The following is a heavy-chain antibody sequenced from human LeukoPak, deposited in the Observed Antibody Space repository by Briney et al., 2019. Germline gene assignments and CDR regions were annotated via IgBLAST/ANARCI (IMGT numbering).Heavy chain of an antibody. CDR1: GYSFTSYW. J-gene: IGHJ4*02. Sequence: GESLKISCETSGYSFTSYWIGWVRQMPGKGLEWMGIIYPGDSDTSYSPSFQGQVTISADKSISTAYLQWSSLKASDTAMYYCARPLGAGAFDSYFDYWGQGTLVTVSS. D-gene: IGHD3-16*01. CDR2: IYPGDSDT. V-gene: IGHV5-51*01. CDR3: ARPLGAGAFDSYFDY.